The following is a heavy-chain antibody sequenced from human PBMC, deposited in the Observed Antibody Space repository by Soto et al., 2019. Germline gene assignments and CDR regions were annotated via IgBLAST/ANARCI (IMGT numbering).Heavy chain of an antibody. D-gene: IGHD3-10*01. CDR2: ISSSSSTI. Sequence: GGSLRLSCAASGFTFSSYSMNWVHQAPGKGLEWVSYISSSSSTIYYADSVKGRFTISRDNAKNSLYLQMNSLRAEDTAVYYCASSPVRGTWYYFDYWGQGTLVTVSS. CDR1: GFTFSSYS. V-gene: IGHV3-48*01. CDR3: ASSPVRGTWYYFDY. J-gene: IGHJ4*02.